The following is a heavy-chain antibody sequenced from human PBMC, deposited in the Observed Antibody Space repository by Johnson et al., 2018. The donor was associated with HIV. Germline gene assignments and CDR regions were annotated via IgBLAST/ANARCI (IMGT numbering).Heavy chain of an antibody. D-gene: IGHD4-11*01. Sequence: QVLLVESGGGVVQPGRSLRLSCAASGFTSSSYAMHWVRQAPGTGLEWVAFISSDGRNTYYADAAKGRLLISRTNSKNTLYLQMNSLRAEDTAVYYCAKDRGHWGYSNYEGAFDIWGQGSMVTVSS. CDR2: ISSDGRNT. J-gene: IGHJ3*02. CDR1: GFTSSSYA. CDR3: AKDRGHWGYSNYEGAFDI. V-gene: IGHV3-30*04.